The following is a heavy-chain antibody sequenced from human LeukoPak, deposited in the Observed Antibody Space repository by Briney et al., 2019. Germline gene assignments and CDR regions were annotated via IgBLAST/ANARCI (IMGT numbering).Heavy chain of an antibody. J-gene: IGHJ4*02. CDR3: ARDQPTDSSGYPDY. V-gene: IGHV4-39*07. CDR1: GGSISSSSYY. CDR2: IYYSGST. D-gene: IGHD3-22*01. Sequence: SETLSLTCTVSGGSISSSSYYWGWLRQPPGKGLEWIGSIYYSGSTYYNPSLKSRVTISVDTTKNQFSLKLSSVTAADTAVYYCARDQPTDSSGYPDYWGQGTLVTVSS.